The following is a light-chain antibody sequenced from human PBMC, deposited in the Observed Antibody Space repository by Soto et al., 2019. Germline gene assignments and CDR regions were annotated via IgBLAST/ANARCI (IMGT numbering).Light chain of an antibody. CDR1: QVISSA. Sequence: AIQLTQSPSSLSASVGDRVTITCRASQVISSALAWHQQKPGKAPKLLIFDASSLKSGVPSRLSGSGSGTDFTLTISNLQPEDFATYYCQQFNSYPLTFGQGTRLEIK. CDR2: DAS. CDR3: QQFNSYPLT. V-gene: IGKV1-13*02. J-gene: IGKJ5*01.